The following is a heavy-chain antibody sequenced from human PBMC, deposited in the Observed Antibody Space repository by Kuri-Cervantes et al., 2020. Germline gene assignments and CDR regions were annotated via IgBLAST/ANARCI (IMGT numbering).Heavy chain of an antibody. D-gene: IGHD3-3*01. CDR3: AKDPYYDFWSGYSSPDP. CDR2: ISSSGSTI. Sequence: GESLKISCAASGFTFSDYYMSWIRQAPGKGLEWVSYISSSGSTIYYADSVKGRSTISRDNAKNSLYLQMNSLRAEDTAVYYCAKDPYYDFWSGYSSPDPWGQGTLVTDSS. V-gene: IGHV3-11*01. CDR1: GFTFSDYY. J-gene: IGHJ5*02.